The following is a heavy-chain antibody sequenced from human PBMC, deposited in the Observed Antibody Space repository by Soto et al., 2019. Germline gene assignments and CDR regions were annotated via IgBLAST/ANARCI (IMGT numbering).Heavy chain of an antibody. CDR2: ISSSSSYI. D-gene: IGHD2-15*01. J-gene: IGHJ6*02. CDR3: ARALCSGGSCYFDYYGMDV. Sequence: PGGSLRLSCAASGFTFSSYSMNWVRQAPGKGLEWVSSISSSSSYIYYADSVKGRFTISRDNAKNSLYLQMNSLRAEDTAVYYCARALCSGGSCYFDYYGMDVWGQGTTVTVSS. V-gene: IGHV3-21*01. CDR1: GFTFSSYS.